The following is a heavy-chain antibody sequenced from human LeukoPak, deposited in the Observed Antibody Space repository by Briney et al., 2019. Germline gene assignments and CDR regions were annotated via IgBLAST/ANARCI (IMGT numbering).Heavy chain of an antibody. D-gene: IGHD6-13*01. J-gene: IGHJ3*02. Sequence: SETLSLTCTVSGGSISSYYWSWIRQPAGKGLEWIGRIYTSGSTNYNPSLKTRLTMSVDTSNIQFSLKLSSVTAADTAVYYCARDARGPDSRSWYPYYFDIWGQGTMVTVSS. CDR2: IYTSGST. V-gene: IGHV4-4*07. CDR1: GGSISSYY. CDR3: ARDARGPDSRSWYPYYFDI.